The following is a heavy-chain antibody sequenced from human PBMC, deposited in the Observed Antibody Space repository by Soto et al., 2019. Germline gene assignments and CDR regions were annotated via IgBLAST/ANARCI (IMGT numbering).Heavy chain of an antibody. D-gene: IGHD6-19*01. V-gene: IGHV4-59*01. CDR3: AKGGRQWLVTSDFNY. CDR1: GDSISSYC. Sequence: SETLCLTCAVSGDSISSYCCMWIRQPPGKGLESIGYLYYGRSANYNPSLKSRVTLSVDTSTNQCSLTLSSMTSLRAEDTAVYYCAKGGRQWLVTSDFNYWGQGALVTVSS. CDR2: LYYGRSA. J-gene: IGHJ4*02.